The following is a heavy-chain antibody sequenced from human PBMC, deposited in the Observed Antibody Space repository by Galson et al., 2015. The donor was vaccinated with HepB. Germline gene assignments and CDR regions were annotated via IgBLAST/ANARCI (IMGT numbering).Heavy chain of an antibody. D-gene: IGHD2-15*01. CDR3: AREEYRNPRYCSRGTTCFSYMDD. CDR2: IIIPLRGIT. CDR1: GGTFNSYT. Sequence: SVKVSCKASGGTFNSYTITWVRQAPGQGLEWMGGIIIPLRGITNYAQKVQGRVTITADKSTSTSYMELSGLRSDDTAVYYCAREEYRNPRYCSRGTTCFSYMDDWGQGTTVTVSS. J-gene: IGHJ6*02. V-gene: IGHV1-69*10.